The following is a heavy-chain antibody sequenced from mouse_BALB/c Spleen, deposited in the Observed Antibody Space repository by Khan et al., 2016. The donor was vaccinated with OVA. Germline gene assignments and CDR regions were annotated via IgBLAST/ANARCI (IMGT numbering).Heavy chain of an antibody. CDR1: GISITSGNYR. Sequence: VQLQESGPGLVKPSQTVSLTCTVTGISITSGNYRWSWIRQFPGNKLEWIGNIYYSGTVTYNPSLTSRTTITRDTSKNQFFLEMNSLTAEDTATYYSARDYGSLYWYFDVWGAGTTVTVSS. V-gene: IGHV3-5*02. CDR2: IYYSGTV. D-gene: IGHD1-1*01. J-gene: IGHJ1*01. CDR3: ARDYGSLYWYFDV.